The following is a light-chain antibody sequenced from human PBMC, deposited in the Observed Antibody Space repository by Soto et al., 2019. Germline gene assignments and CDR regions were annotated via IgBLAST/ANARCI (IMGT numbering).Light chain of an antibody. CDR3: QSYDNTLSAPV. CDR2: ANT. CDR1: RSNIGAGFD. V-gene: IGLV1-40*01. J-gene: IGLJ2*01. Sequence: QSVLTQPPSVSVAPGQRVTISCTGSRSNIGAGFDVHWYQHLPGTAPKLIIHANTDRPSGVPDRFSGSKSGTSASLAIAGLQAEDESDYYCQSYDNTLSAPVFGGGTKVTVL.